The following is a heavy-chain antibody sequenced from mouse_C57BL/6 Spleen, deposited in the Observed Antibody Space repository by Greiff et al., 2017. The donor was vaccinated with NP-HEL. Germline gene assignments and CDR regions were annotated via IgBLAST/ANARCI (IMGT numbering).Heavy chain of an antibody. Sequence: QVQLQQPGTELVKPGASVKLSCKASGYTFTSYLMHWVKQRPGQGLEWIGNINPSNGGTNYNEKFKSKATLTVDKSSNTAYMQLSSLTSEDSAVDYCERSGGNYYAMDYWGQGTSVTVSS. CDR2: INPSNGGT. V-gene: IGHV1-53*01. D-gene: IGHD2-1*01. J-gene: IGHJ4*01. CDR3: ERSGGNYYAMDY. CDR1: GYTFTSYL.